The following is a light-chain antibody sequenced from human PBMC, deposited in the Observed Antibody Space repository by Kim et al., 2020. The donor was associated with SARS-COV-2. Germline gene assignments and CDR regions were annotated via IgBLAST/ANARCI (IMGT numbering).Light chain of an antibody. V-gene: IGLV4-69*01. CDR1: SGHSTYA. Sequence: ASVKLTCTQSSGHSTYAIAWHQQQPEKGPRYLMRLNTDGSHNKGDGIPDRFSVSSSGAERYLTISSLQSEDEADYYCQTWGTGILVFGGGTQLTVL. J-gene: IGLJ3*02. CDR2: LNTDGSH. CDR3: QTWGTGILV.